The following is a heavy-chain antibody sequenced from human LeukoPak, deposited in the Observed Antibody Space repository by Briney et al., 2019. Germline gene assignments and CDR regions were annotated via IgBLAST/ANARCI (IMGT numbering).Heavy chain of an antibody. J-gene: IGHJ4*02. Sequence: TSETLSLTCAVSGGSISSYYWSWIRQPPGKGLEWIGYIYYSGSTNYNPSLKSRVTISVDTSKNQFSLKLSSVTAADTAVYYCAGWSGYYRDYWGQGTLVTVSS. CDR2: IYYSGST. D-gene: IGHD3-3*01. CDR1: GGSISSYY. V-gene: IGHV4-59*01. CDR3: AGWSGYYRDY.